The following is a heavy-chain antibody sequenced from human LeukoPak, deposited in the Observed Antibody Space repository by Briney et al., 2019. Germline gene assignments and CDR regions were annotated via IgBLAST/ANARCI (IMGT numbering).Heavy chain of an antibody. J-gene: IGHJ4*02. V-gene: IGHV3-23*01. CDR3: ATYRQVLLPFES. CDR1: GFTFSVFA. CDR2: IFPSGGEI. Sequence: GGSLRLSCAASGFTFSVFAMIWVRHPPGKGLEWGSSIFPSGGEIHYADSVRGRFTISRDNSKSTLSLHMNSLRAEDTAIYFCATYRQVLLPFESWGQGTLVTVSS. D-gene: IGHD2-8*02.